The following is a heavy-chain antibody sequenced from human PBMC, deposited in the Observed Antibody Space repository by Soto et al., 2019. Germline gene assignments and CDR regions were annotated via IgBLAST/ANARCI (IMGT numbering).Heavy chain of an antibody. Sequence: ASVEVSCKASGYTYASSGSRWVRQAPGQGLEWMGWISAYNGNTNYAQKLQGRVTMTTDTSTSTAYMELRSLRSDDTAVYYCARGSYDILTGPDYWGQGTLVSVSS. J-gene: IGHJ4*02. CDR1: GYTYASSG. D-gene: IGHD3-9*01. CDR3: ARGSYDILTGPDY. V-gene: IGHV1-18*01. CDR2: ISAYNGNT.